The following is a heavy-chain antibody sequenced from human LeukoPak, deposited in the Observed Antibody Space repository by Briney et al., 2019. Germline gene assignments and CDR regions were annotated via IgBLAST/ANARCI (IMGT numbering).Heavy chain of an antibody. CDR2: ISGSGGST. Sequence: GGSLRLSCAASGFIFSSYGMSWVRQAPGKGLQWVSAISGSGGSTYYADSVEGRFTISRDNPKNTLYLQMNSLRAEDTAVYYCATDRFHGSGNYYSPDYWGQGTLVTVSS. CDR1: GFIFSSYG. D-gene: IGHD3-10*01. CDR3: ATDRFHGSGNYYSPDY. J-gene: IGHJ4*02. V-gene: IGHV3-23*01.